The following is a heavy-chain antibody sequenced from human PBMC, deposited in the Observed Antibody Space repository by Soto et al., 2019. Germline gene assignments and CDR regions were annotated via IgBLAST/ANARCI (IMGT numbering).Heavy chain of an antibody. Sequence: QVQLVQSGAEVKKPGSSVKVSCKASGGTFSSYAISWVRQAPGQGLEWMGGIISIFGTANYAQKFQGRVTIAADESTSKAYMELSSLRSEDTAVYYCARHVPAAGYYYGMDVWGQGTTVTVSS. CDR3: ARHVPAAGYYYGMDV. CDR2: IISIFGTA. D-gene: IGHD2-2*01. CDR1: GGTFSSYA. V-gene: IGHV1-69*12. J-gene: IGHJ6*02.